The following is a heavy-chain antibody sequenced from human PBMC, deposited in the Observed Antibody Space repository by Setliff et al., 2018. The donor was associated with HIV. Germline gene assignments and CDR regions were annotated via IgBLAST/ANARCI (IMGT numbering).Heavy chain of an antibody. J-gene: IGHJ4*02. CDR1: GGSFSGYY. D-gene: IGHD5-12*01. Sequence: SETLSLTCAVYGGSFSGYYWSWIRQPSGKGLEWIGEINHRGSTNCNPSLKSRVSISVDTSKNQFSLKLSSVTAADTAVYYCATLKMATIYRDFDYWGQGTLVTVSS. V-gene: IGHV4-34*01. CDR3: ATLKMATIYRDFDY. CDR2: INHRGST.